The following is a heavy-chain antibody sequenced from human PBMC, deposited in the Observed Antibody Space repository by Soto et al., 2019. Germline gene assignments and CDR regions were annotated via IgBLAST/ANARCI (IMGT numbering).Heavy chain of an antibody. CDR2: INSDGSST. J-gene: IGHJ3*02. CDR3: ASPSIVVASMGI. V-gene: IGHV3-74*01. Sequence: PGGSLRLSCAASGFTFSSYWIHWVRQAPGKGLVWVSRINSDGSSTSYADSVKGRFTISRDNAKNTLYLQMNSLRAEDTAVYYCASPSIVVASMGIWGQGTMVTV. CDR1: GFTFSSYW. D-gene: IGHD3-22*01.